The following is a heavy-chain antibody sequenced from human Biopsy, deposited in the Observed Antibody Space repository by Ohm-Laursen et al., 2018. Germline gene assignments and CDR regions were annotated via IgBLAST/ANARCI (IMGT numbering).Heavy chain of an antibody. CDR3: AKRGVERGRPLAY. J-gene: IGHJ4*02. D-gene: IGHD1-1*01. V-gene: IGHV1-18*04. CDR1: GYTFNAYG. Sequence: ASAKVSCKTSGYTFNAYGIRWVRQAPGQGLEWMGWIRTDNGATDYAQNLQGRVTMTTDTSAATAFMELRSLRSDDTAVYYCAKRGVERGRPLAYWGQGTLVTVSS. CDR2: IRTDNGAT.